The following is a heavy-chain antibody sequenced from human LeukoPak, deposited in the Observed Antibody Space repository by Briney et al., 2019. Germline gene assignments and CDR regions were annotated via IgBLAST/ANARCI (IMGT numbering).Heavy chain of an antibody. V-gene: IGHV4-38-2*02. J-gene: IGHJ5*02. CDR3: ARELRYFDWLYGNNWFDP. CDR2: IYHSGST. CDR1: GYSISSGYY. Sequence: SETLSLTCTVSGYSISSGYYWGWIRQPPGKALEWIGSIYHSGSTYYNPSLKSRVTISVDTSKNQFSLKLSSVTAADTAVYYCARELRYFDWLYGNNWFDPWGQGTLVTVSP. D-gene: IGHD3-9*01.